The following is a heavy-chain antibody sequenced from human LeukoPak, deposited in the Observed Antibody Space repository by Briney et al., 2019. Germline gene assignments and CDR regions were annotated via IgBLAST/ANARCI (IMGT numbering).Heavy chain of an antibody. CDR1: GYSFTSYW. CDR3: ARRWVGCSSTSCPDAFDI. D-gene: IGHD2-2*01. V-gene: IGHV5-51*01. Sequence: GESLKISCKGSGYSFTSYWIGWVRQMPGKGLEWMGIIYPGDSDTRYSPSFQGQVTISADKSISTAYLQWSSLKASDTAMYYCARRWVGCSSTSCPDAFDIWGQGTMVTVSS. J-gene: IGHJ3*02. CDR2: IYPGDSDT.